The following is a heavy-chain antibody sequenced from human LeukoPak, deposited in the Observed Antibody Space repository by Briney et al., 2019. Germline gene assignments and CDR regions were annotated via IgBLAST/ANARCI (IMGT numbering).Heavy chain of an antibody. Sequence: SQTLSLTCAVSGGSISSGGYSWSWIRQPPGKGLEWIGEINHSGSTNYNPSLKSRVTISVDTSKNQFSLKLSSVTAADTAVYYCASLVAAAGTPYWGQGTLVTVSS. CDR2: INHSGST. J-gene: IGHJ4*02. CDR1: GGSISSGGYS. D-gene: IGHD6-13*01. V-gene: IGHV4-30-2*01. CDR3: ASLVAAAGTPY.